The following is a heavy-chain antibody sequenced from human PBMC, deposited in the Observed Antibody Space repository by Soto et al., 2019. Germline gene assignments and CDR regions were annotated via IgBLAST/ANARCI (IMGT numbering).Heavy chain of an antibody. D-gene: IGHD3-22*01. CDR3: ARGWYYYDSSGYAFDY. V-gene: IGHV1-69*06. CDR2: IIPIFGTA. CDR1: GGTFSSYA. Sequence: SVKVSCKASGGTFSSYAISWVRQAPGQGLEWMGGIIPIFGTANYAQKFKGRVTITADKSTSTAYMELISLRSEDTAMYYCARGWYYYDSSGYAFDYWGQGTQVTVSS. J-gene: IGHJ4*02.